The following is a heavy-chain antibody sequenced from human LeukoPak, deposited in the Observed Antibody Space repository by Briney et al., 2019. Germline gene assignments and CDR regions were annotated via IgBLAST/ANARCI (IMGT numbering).Heavy chain of an antibody. CDR1: GFTISANF. D-gene: IGHD5-24*01. J-gene: IGHJ4*02. CDR2: IYSGGRT. CDR3: ARDSPSRD. V-gene: IGHV3-66*01. Sequence: PGGSLRLSCAASGFTISANFMSWVRQAPGKGLEWVSVIYSGGRTEYADSVKGRFTISRDNSKNTLYLQMNSLRAEDTAVYYYARDSPSRDWGQGTLVTVSS.